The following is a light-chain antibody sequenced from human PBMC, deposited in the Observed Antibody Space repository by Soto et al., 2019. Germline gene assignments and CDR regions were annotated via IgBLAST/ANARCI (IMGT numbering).Light chain of an antibody. CDR3: SSYRTKNTWV. CDR1: SNDVGGYNY. CDR2: EVS. Sequence: QSALTQPASVSGSPGQSITISCTGTSNDVGGYNYVSWYQQHPGKAPKLMIYEVSNRPSGVSNRFSGSKSGNTASLTISGLQAEDEADYYCSSYRTKNTWVFGGGTKLTVL. V-gene: IGLV2-14*01. J-gene: IGLJ3*02.